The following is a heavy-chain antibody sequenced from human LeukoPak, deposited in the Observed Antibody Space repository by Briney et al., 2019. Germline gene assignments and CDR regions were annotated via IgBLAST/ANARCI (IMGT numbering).Heavy chain of an antibody. D-gene: IGHD6-6*01. CDR3: ARAEYSSSSSLHFDY. CDR1: GYTFTSYG. Sequence: ASVKVSCEASGYTFTSYGISWVRQAPGQGLEWMGWISAYNGNTNYAQKLQGRVTMTTDTSTSTAYMELRSLRSDDTAVYYCARAEYSSSSSLHFDYWGQGTLVTVSS. J-gene: IGHJ4*02. V-gene: IGHV1-18*01. CDR2: ISAYNGNT.